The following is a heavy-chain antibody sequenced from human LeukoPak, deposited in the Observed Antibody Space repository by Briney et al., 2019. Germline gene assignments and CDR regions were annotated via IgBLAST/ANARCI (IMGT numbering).Heavy chain of an antibody. CDR3: ARGSGSYPYYYYYYMDV. V-gene: IGHV1-69*06. D-gene: IGHD1-26*01. Sequence: GASVKVSCKASGGTFSNYGFSWVRQAPGQGLEWMGGIIPIFGTANYAQKFQGRVTITADKSTSTAYMELSSLRSEDTAVYYCARGSGSYPYYYYYYMDVWGKGTTVTVSS. CDR2: IIPIFGTA. CDR1: GGTFSNYG. J-gene: IGHJ6*03.